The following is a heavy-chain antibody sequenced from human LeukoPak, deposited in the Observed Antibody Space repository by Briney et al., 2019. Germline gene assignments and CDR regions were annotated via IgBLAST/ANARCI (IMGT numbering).Heavy chain of an antibody. CDR3: ARGGDGYNYDAFDI. Sequence: GTSVKVSCKASGYTFTSYGISWVRQAPGQGLEWMGWISAYNGNTNYAQKLQGRVTMTTDTYTSTVYMEVRSLRSDDTAVYYCARGGDGYNYDAFDIWGQGTMVTVSS. CDR1: GYTFTSYG. CDR2: ISAYNGNT. V-gene: IGHV1-18*01. J-gene: IGHJ3*02. D-gene: IGHD5-24*01.